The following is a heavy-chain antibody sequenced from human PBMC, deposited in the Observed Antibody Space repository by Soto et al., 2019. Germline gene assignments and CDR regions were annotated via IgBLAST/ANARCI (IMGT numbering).Heavy chain of an antibody. CDR3: AIDDFGCNHIWFDP. Sequence: QLQLQESGSGLVRPSQTLSLTCAVSGGSLSSGGYSWSWIRQPPGKGLEWIGYISHTVRTYCNPSLKTRVTMAVDNSKNPLPLKLHSVTAADTSVYYCAIDDFGCNHIWFDPWGQGTLVTVSS. CDR2: ISHTVRT. J-gene: IGHJ5*02. V-gene: IGHV4-30-2*01. D-gene: IGHD4-17*01. CDR1: GGSLSSGGYS.